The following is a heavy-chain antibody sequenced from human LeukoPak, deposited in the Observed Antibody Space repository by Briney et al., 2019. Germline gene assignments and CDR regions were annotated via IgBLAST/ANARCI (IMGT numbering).Heavy chain of an antibody. CDR2: INHSGST. D-gene: IGHD6-13*01. CDR3: ARGGSSSWYGAFDY. V-gene: IGHV4-34*01. Sequence: TSETLSLTCAVYGGSFSGYYWSWIRQPPGKGLEWIGEINHSGSTNYNLSLKSRVTISVDTSKNQFSLKLSSVTAADTAVYYCARGGSSSWYGAFDYWGQGTLVTVSS. CDR1: GGSFSGYY. J-gene: IGHJ4*02.